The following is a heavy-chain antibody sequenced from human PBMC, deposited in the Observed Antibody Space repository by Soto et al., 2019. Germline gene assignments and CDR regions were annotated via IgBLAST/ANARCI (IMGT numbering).Heavy chain of an antibody. J-gene: IGHJ4*02. D-gene: IGHD6-19*01. CDR1: GFTFGNYW. Sequence: GGSLRLSCAASGFTFGNYWMHWVRQAPGKGLEHISIVSYDGDTTYFADSVKGRFSISRDNSKKMVYLQMSSLTIEDTAVYYCVKGSISVTGRFDYWGQGTLVTVSS. CDR3: VKGSISVTGRFDY. CDR2: VSYDGDTT. V-gene: IGHV3-64D*06.